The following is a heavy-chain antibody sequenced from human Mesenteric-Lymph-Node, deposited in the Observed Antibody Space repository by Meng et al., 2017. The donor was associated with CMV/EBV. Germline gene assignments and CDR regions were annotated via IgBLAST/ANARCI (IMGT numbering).Heavy chain of an antibody. CDR2: ISGSGGST. CDR1: GFTFSSYA. Sequence: GESLKISCAASGFTFSSYAMSWVRQAPGKGLEWVSAISGSGGSTYYADSVKGRFTISRDNAKNTLYLQMNSLRAEDTAVYYCARDLDFLSGIYYWGQGTLVTVSS. V-gene: IGHV3-23*01. D-gene: IGHD3-3*01. CDR3: ARDLDFLSGIYY. J-gene: IGHJ4*02.